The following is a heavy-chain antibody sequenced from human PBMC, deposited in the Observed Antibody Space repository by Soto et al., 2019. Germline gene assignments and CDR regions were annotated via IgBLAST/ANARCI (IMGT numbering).Heavy chain of an antibody. CDR2: ISAYNGNT. J-gene: IGHJ6*02. CDR1: GYTFTSYG. CDR3: ARVGPVTYYDILTGYYNYYYYGMDV. Sequence: ASVKVSCKAPGYTFTSYGISWVRQAPGQGLEWMGWISAYNGNTNYAQKLQGRVTMTTDTSTSTAYMELRSLRSDDTAVYYCARVGPVTYYDILTGYYNYYYYGMDVWGQGTTVTVSS. V-gene: IGHV1-18*01. D-gene: IGHD3-9*01.